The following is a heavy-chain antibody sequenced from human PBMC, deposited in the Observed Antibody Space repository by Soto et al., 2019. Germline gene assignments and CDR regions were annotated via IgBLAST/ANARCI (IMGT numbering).Heavy chain of an antibody. CDR3: GKGTWGAFDI. Sequence: EVQLLESGGGLVQPGGSLRLSCVASGITFSSNAMSWVRQAPGKGLEWVSHITSGSGGGTYYAESVKGRFNISSDNAKNTLYMQMNSLRVEDTAVYYCGKGTWGAFDIWGHGTLVTVSS. CDR1: GITFSSNA. D-gene: IGHD7-27*01. V-gene: IGHV3-23*01. J-gene: IGHJ3*02. CDR2: ITSGSGGGT.